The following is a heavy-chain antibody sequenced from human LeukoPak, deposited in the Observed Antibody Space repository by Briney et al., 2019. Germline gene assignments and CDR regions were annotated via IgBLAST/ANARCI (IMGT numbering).Heavy chain of an antibody. D-gene: IGHD1-1*01. V-gene: IGHV3-21*01. J-gene: IGHJ4*02. CDR2: ISSSSSYI. CDR1: GFTFSSYS. Sequence: GGSLRLSCAASGFTFSSYSMNWVRQAPGKGLEWVSSISSSSSYIYYADSVKGRFTISRDNAKNSVFLQMNSLRAEDTAVYYCARGLGGTEPSNYWGQGTLVTVSS. CDR3: ARGLGGTEPSNY.